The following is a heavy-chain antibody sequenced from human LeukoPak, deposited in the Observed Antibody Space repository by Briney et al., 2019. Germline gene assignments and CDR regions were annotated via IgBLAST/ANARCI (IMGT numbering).Heavy chain of an antibody. CDR1: GGSFSGYY. CDR3: ARGVRIRFLEWLTNWFDP. J-gene: IGHJ5*02. Sequence: SETLSLTCAVHGGSFSGYYWSWIRQPPGKGLEWIGEINHSGSTNYNPSLKSRVTISVDTSKNQFSLKLSSVTAADTAVYYCARGVRIRFLEWLTNWFDPWGQGTLVTVSS. V-gene: IGHV4-34*01. CDR2: INHSGST. D-gene: IGHD3-3*01.